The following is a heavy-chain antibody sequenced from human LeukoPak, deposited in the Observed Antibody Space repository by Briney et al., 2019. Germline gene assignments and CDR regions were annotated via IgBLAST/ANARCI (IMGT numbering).Heavy chain of an antibody. CDR3: ARVSGGDMDY. CDR2: IYYSGIT. CDR1: GGSISTSSYF. Sequence: SQTLSLTCTVSGGSISTSSYFWGWIRQPPGKGLEWIGSIYYSGITFYNPSLKSRLAISVDTSKNQFSLKLSSVTAADTAVYYCARVSGGDMDYWGQGTLVTVSS. J-gene: IGHJ4*02. V-gene: IGHV4-39*07. D-gene: IGHD2-21*02.